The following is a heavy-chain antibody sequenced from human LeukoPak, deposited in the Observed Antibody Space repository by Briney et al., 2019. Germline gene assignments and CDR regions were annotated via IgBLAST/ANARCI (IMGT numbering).Heavy chain of an antibody. V-gene: IGHV4-34*01. CDR2: INHSGST. CDR3: ARERSGSYYENFDY. D-gene: IGHD3-10*01. CDR1: GGSFSGYY. J-gene: IGHJ4*02. Sequence: PSETLSLTCAVYGGSFSGYYWSWIRQPPGKGLEWIGEINHSGSTNYNPSLKSRVTISVDTSKNQFSLTLSSVTAADTAVYYCARERSGSYYENFDYWGQGTLVTVSS.